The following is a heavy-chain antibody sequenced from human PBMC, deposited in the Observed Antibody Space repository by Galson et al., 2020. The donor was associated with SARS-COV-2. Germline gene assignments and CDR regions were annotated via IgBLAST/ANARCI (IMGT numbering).Heavy chain of an antibody. Sequence: GESLKISCAASGFTFSDYYTSWIRQAPGKGLEWVSYISSSGSTIYYADSVKGRFTISRDNAKNSLYLQMNSLRAEDTAVYYCARADFWSGYYMDYWGQGTLVTVSS. CDR3: ARADFWSGYYMDY. D-gene: IGHD3-3*01. V-gene: IGHV3-11*01. CDR2: ISSSGSTI. CDR1: GFTFSDYY. J-gene: IGHJ4*02.